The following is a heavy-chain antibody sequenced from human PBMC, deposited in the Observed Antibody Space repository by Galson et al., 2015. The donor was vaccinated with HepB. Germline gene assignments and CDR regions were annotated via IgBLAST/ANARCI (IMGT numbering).Heavy chain of an antibody. J-gene: IGHJ4*02. CDR1: GFTVSSNY. D-gene: IGHD6-19*01. CDR3: ARVPPAYSSGLDY. CDR2: IYSGGST. V-gene: IGHV3-53*04. Sequence: SLRLSCAASGFTVSSNYMSWVRQAPGKGLEWVSVIYSGGSTYYEDSVKRRFTISRHNSKNTLYLQMNSLRAEDTAVYYCARVPPAYSSGLDYWGQGTLVTVSS.